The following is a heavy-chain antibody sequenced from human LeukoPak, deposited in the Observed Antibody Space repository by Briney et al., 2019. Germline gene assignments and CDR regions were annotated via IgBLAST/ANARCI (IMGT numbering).Heavy chain of an antibody. CDR3: ARDRGDYNHNFDY. J-gene: IGHJ4*02. V-gene: IGHV3-33*01. CDR1: GFTFRNAG. D-gene: IGHD4-17*01. Sequence: PGRSLRLSCAVSGFTFRNAGMLWVRQAPGKGLEWVAVIWYDGSQKYYADSVKGRFTISRDNSKNMLYLHMNSLRAEDTAVYFCARDRGDYNHNFDYWGQGTLVTVSS. CDR2: IWYDGSQK.